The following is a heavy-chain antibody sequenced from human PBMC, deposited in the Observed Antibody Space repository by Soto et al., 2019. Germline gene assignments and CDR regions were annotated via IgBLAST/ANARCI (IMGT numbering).Heavy chain of an antibody. J-gene: IGHJ4*02. V-gene: IGHV3-15*01. CDR3: VTGLRSASLDF. CDR2: LKGKADGGTI. Sequence: EVQLVESGGGLVKPGGSLRLSCVASGFTFTNAWMTWVRQAPGKGLEWAGRLKGKADGGTINYAAPVKGRFTISRDDSKNTVYLEMNSLKTEYTAVYYCVTGLRSASLDFWGQGTLVTVSS. CDR1: GFTFTNAW. D-gene: IGHD1-26*01.